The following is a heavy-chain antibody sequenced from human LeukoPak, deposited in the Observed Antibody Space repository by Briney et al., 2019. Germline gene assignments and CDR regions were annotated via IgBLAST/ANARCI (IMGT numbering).Heavy chain of an antibody. CDR2: ISGNGYST. V-gene: IGHV3-23*01. CDR1: GFTFSSFA. D-gene: IGHD5-12*01. CDR3: VTARERRGYTGYDWNYFDH. Sequence: PGGSLRLSCAASGFTFSSFALSWIRQAPGEGLEWVSSISGNGYSTYYAESVKGRFTVSRDNSKNTLYLQMSSLRVEDTAVYFCVTARERRGYTGYDWNYFDHWGQGSLVTVSS. J-gene: IGHJ4*02.